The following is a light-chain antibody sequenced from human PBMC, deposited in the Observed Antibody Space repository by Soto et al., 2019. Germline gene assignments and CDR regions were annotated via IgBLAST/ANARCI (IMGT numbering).Light chain of an antibody. CDR1: RSDIGLYNY. CDR3: SSYTNTAALAV. Sequence: QSVLTQPASVSGSPGQSITISCAGTRSDIGLYNYVSWYHQPPGEAPKLLIFEVTNRPSGISHRFSVSKAGNTASLTISGLQGEDEGAYYCSSYTNTAALAVFGGGTKLTVL. V-gene: IGLV2-14*01. CDR2: EVT. J-gene: IGLJ3*02.